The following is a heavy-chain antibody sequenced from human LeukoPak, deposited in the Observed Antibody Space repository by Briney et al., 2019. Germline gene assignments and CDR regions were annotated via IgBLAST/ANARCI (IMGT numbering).Heavy chain of an antibody. CDR3: ARAGWQLAYYYYMDV. CDR2: IYHSGST. J-gene: IGHJ6*03. D-gene: IGHD6-13*01. Sequence: SETLSLTCTVSGYSINNDYFWGWIRQPPGKGLELIGSIYHSGSTYYNPSLKSRVTISVDTSKNQFSLRLSSVTAADTARYYCARAGWQLAYYYYMDVWGKGTTVTVSS. CDR1: GYSINNDYF. V-gene: IGHV4-38-2*02.